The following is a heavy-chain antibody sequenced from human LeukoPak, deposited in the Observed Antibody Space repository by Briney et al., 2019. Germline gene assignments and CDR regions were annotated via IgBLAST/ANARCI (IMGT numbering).Heavy chain of an antibody. CDR1: GGSISSSSYY. V-gene: IGHV4-39*01. D-gene: IGHD2-2*01. CDR2: IYYSGST. CDR3: ARHPLPHDCSSTSCYPYYFDY. Sequence: PSETLSLTCTVSGGSISSSSYYWGWIRQPPGKGLEWIGSIYYSGSTYYNPSLKSRVTISVDTSKNQFSLRLSSVTAADTAVYYCARHPLPHDCSSTSCYPYYFDYWGQGTLVTVSS. J-gene: IGHJ4*02.